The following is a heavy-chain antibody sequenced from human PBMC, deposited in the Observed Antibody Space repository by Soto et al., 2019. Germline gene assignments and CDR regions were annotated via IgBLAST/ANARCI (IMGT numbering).Heavy chain of an antibody. V-gene: IGHV4-39*02. J-gene: IGHJ4*02. Sequence: PSETLSLTCSVSGGYISSSNYYWGWIRQPPGKGLEWIGSIYYSGNTYYNPSLKSRVTISVDTSKNHFSLKLNSVTAADTAVYFCARLEGLATISYYFDFWGPGALVTVSS. CDR1: GGYISSSNYY. CDR2: IYYSGNT. CDR3: ARLEGLATISYYFDF. D-gene: IGHD3-9*01.